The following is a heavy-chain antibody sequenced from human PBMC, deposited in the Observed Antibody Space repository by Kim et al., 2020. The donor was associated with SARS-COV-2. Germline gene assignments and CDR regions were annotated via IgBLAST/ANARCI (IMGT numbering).Heavy chain of an antibody. CDR3: ARTSSSSSFAFDI. V-gene: IGHV1-2*04. D-gene: IGHD6-6*01. J-gene: IGHJ3*02. Sequence: YAQRLQGWVTMTRDPSISTAYMELSRLRSDDTAVYYCARTSSSSSFAFDIWGQGTMVTVSS.